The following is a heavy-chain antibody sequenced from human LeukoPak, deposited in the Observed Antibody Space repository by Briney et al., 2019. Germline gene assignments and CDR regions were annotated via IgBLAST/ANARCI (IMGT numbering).Heavy chain of an antibody. CDR1: GFTFSSYA. CDR2: ISGSGGST. Sequence: GGSLRLSCAASGFTFSSYAMSWVRQAPGKGLEWVSVISGSGGSTYYADSVKGRFTISRDNSKNTLYLQMNSLRAEDTAVYYCAKAPGSGSYWYFDYWGQGTLVTVSS. CDR3: AKAPGSGSYWYFDY. D-gene: IGHD3-10*01. J-gene: IGHJ4*02. V-gene: IGHV3-23*01.